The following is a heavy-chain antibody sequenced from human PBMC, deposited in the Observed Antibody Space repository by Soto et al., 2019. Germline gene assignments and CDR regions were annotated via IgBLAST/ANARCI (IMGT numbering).Heavy chain of an antibody. CDR3: ARDWREAGTTVVYYYYYGTDF. J-gene: IGHJ6*02. V-gene: IGHV1-46*01. D-gene: IGHD1-7*01. CDR2: INPSGGST. CDR1: GYTFTSYY. Sequence: ASVKVSCKASGYTFTSYYMHWVRQAPGQGLEWMGIINPSGGSTSYAQKFQGRVTMTRDTSTSTVYMELRSLRSEDTAVYYCARDWREAGTTVVYYYYYGTDFWGQATPVTVSS.